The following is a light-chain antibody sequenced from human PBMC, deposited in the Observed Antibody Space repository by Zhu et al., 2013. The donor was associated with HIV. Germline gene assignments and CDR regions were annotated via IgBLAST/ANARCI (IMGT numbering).Light chain of an antibody. J-gene: IGLJ2*01. Sequence: QSVLTQPPSASGTPGQRVTISCSGGSSNIGSNTVNWYQQLPGTAPKLLIYSNNQRPSGVPDRFSGSKSGTSASLAISGLQSEDEADYYCAAWDDTLSGHVVFGGGTKVTVL. V-gene: IGLV1-44*01. CDR1: SSNIGSNT. CDR3: AAWDDTLSGHVV. CDR2: SNN.